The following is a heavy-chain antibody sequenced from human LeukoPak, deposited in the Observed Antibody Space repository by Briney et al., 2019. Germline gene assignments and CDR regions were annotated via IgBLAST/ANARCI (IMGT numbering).Heavy chain of an antibody. J-gene: IGHJ4*02. CDR1: GFSLSTSGMC. D-gene: IGHD4-11*01. V-gene: IGHV2-70*11. CDR3: ARITVQQGPRTTTEVIVY. CDR2: IDWDDDK. Sequence: SGPTLVNPTQTLTLTCTFSGFSLSTSGMCVSWIRQPPGKALEWLARIDWDDDKYYSTSLKTRLTISKDTSKNQVVLTMTNMDPVDTATYYCARITVQQGPRTTTEVIVYWGQGTLVTVSS.